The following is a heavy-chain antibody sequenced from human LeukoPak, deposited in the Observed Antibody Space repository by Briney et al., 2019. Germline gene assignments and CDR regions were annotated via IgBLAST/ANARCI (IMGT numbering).Heavy chain of an antibody. Sequence: SETLSLTCSVSGGSMTNLYWTWIRQPPGKGLEWIGDIYDSGSTRYNTSLESRVTISVETSKNQFSLKLSSVTAADTAVYYCAKGGSTNFYYGDVWGQGTTVTVSS. CDR3: AKGGSTNFYYGDV. V-gene: IGHV4-59*01. J-gene: IGHJ6*02. CDR2: IYDSGST. D-gene: IGHD2/OR15-2a*01. CDR1: GGSMTNLY.